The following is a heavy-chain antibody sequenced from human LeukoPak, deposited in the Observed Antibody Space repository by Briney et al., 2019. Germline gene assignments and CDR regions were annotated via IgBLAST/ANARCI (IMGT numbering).Heavy chain of an antibody. J-gene: IGHJ3*02. CDR3: ARDSYSSGSHDAFDI. V-gene: IGHV1-69*05. CDR1: GGTFISYA. Sequence: GSAVKVSCKASGGTFISYAISCGRQAPGQRLEWMGGIIPIFGTANYAQKFQGRVTITTDESTSTAYMELSSLRSEDTAVYYCARDSYSSGSHDAFDIWGKGTMVTVSS. CDR2: IIPIFGTA. D-gene: IGHD3-22*01.